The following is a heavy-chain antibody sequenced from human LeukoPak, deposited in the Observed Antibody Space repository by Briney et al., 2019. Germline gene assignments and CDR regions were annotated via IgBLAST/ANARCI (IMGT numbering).Heavy chain of an antibody. V-gene: IGHV1-69*13. CDR3: ASGRYYDILTGYENWFDP. CDR1: GGTFSSYA. Sequence: GASVKVSCKASGGTFSSYAISWVRQAPGQGLEWMGGIIPIFGTANYAQKFQGRVTITADESTSTAYMELSSLRSDDTAVYYCASGRYYDILTGYENWFDPWGQGTLVTVSS. J-gene: IGHJ5*02. D-gene: IGHD3-9*01. CDR2: IIPIFGTA.